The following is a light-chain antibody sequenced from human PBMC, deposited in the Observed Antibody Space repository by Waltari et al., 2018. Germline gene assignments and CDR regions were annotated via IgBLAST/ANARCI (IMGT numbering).Light chain of an antibody. CDR3: CSYVGSAISV. V-gene: IGLV2-23*02. Sequence: QSALTQTASVSGSPGQAITISCSGTSSDIGKYNLVSWYQQHPGKAPTLITYDVNKRPSGVSNRFSGSKSGNTAFLTISGLQTADEADYYCCSYVGSAISVFGGGTKLTVL. CDR1: SSDIGKYNL. J-gene: IGLJ3*02. CDR2: DVN.